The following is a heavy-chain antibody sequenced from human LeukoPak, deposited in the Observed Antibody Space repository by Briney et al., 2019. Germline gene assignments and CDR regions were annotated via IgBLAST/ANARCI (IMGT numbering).Heavy chain of an antibody. Sequence: GGSLRLSCAASGFTFSSYGMHWVRQAPGKGLEWVAVIWYDGSNKYYADSVKGRFTISRDNSKNTLYLQMNSLSAEDTAVYYCARGFSRRGHYFDYWGQGTLVTVSS. V-gene: IGHV3-33*01. CDR2: IWYDGSNK. D-gene: IGHD3-10*01. CDR3: ARGFSRRGHYFDY. J-gene: IGHJ4*02. CDR1: GFTFSSYG.